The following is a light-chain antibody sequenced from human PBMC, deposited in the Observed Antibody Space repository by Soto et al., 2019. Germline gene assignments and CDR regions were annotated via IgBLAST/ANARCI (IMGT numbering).Light chain of an antibody. CDR2: ATS. J-gene: IGKJ3*01. CDR1: QTINTY. CDR3: QQSYSTPA. V-gene: IGKV1-39*01. Sequence: DLQMTQSPSSLSASVGDRVTITCRASQTINTYLNWYQQKPGKAPHLLIYATSTFQSGVPSRFSGSGSGTDFTLTISSLQPEDFATYYCQQSYSTPAFGPGTKVDIK.